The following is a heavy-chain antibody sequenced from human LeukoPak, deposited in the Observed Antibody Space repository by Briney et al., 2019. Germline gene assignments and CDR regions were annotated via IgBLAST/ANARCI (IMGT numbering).Heavy chain of an antibody. Sequence: GGSLRLSCAASGFTFSSYAMHWVRQAPGKGLEWVAVISYDGSNKYYADSVKGRFTISRDNSKNTLYLQMNSLRAEDTAVYYCARASFTFSNYYDSSGYYYPRYYFDYWGQGTLVTVSS. V-gene: IGHV3-30-3*01. CDR1: GFTFSSYA. D-gene: IGHD3-22*01. J-gene: IGHJ4*02. CDR2: ISYDGSNK. CDR3: ARASFTFSNYYDSSGYYYPRYYFDY.